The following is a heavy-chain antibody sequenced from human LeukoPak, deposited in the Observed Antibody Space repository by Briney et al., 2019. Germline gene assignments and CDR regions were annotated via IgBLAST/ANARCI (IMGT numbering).Heavy chain of an antibody. CDR1: GGSFSDYF. CDR3: ARDVVVVPAAIHYGVDV. V-gene: IGHV4-34*01. D-gene: IGHD2-2*01. CDR2: INHSGRT. Sequence: SETLSLTCAVYGGSFSDYFWGWIRQPPGKGLEWIGEINHSGRTYYNPSLKSRVTISVDTSKNQFSLDLSSVTAADTAVYYCARDVVVVPAAIHYGVDVWGQGTTVTVSS. J-gene: IGHJ6*02.